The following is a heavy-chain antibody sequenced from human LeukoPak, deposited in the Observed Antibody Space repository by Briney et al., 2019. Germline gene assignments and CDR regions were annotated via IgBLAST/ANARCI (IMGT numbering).Heavy chain of an antibody. Sequence: GGSLRLSCAASGFTFIDYDMPWVRQAPGKGLVWVSRINSDGSSTSYADSVKGRFTISRDNAKNTLYLQMNSLRAEDTAVYYCASSAGLGYWGQGTLVTVSS. V-gene: IGHV3-74*01. D-gene: IGHD6-19*01. CDR1: GFTFIDYD. J-gene: IGHJ4*02. CDR2: INSDGSST. CDR3: ASSAGLGY.